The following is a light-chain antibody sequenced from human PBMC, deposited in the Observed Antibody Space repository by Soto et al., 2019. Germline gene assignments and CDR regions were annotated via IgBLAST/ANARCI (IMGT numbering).Light chain of an antibody. CDR2: DDR. CDR3: QVWDSNNDHCV. Sequence: SYELTQPPSVSVAPGQTARITCGGDNIGSKRVHWYQQRPGQAPVLVVYDDRDRPSGIPERFSGSNSGNTATLTISRVEAGDEAEYYCQVWDSNNDHCVFGTGTKVTVL. CDR1: NIGSKR. V-gene: IGLV3-21*02. J-gene: IGLJ1*01.